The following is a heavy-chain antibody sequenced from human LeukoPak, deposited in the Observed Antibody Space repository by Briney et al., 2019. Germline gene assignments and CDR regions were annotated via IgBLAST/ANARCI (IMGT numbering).Heavy chain of an antibody. CDR3: ASSGGY. Sequence: GGSLRLSCAPSGFFFGDYAMSWVRQAPGKGLEWVSTISGSGGSTYYADSVKGRFTISRDNSKDTLYLQMNSLRAEDTAVYYCASSGGYWGQGTLVTVSS. CDR2: ISGSGGST. V-gene: IGHV3-23*01. CDR1: GFFFGDYA. D-gene: IGHD6-25*01. J-gene: IGHJ4*02.